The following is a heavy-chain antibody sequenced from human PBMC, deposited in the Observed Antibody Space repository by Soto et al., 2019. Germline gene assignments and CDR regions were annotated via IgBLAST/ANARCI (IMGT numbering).Heavy chain of an antibody. Sequence: QVQLVQSGAEVKKPGSSVKVSCKASGGTFSSYAISWVRQAPGQGLEWMGGIIPICGTANYAQKFQGRVTINADESTSTAYMELSSLRSEDTAVYYCAEKDSSGYPRSCYYYCIDVWGQGTTVTVSS. D-gene: IGHD3-22*01. V-gene: IGHV1-69*01. CDR1: GGTFSSYA. CDR3: AEKDSSGYPRSCYYYCIDV. CDR2: IIPICGTA. J-gene: IGHJ6*02.